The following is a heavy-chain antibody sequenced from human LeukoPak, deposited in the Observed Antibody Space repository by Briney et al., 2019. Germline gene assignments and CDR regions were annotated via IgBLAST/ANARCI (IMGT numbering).Heavy chain of an antibody. CDR1: GYIFTSNW. CDR3: ARGKDYGSGSQNWFDP. CDR2: IDPSDSYI. J-gene: IGHJ5*02. Sequence: GESLQISCKGSGYIFTSNWITWVRQLPGKGLEWMGRIDPSDSYINYSPSFQGHVTISADKSISTAYLQWSSLKASDTAMYYCARGKDYGSGSQNWFDPWGQGTLVTVSS. D-gene: IGHD3-10*01. V-gene: IGHV5-10-1*01.